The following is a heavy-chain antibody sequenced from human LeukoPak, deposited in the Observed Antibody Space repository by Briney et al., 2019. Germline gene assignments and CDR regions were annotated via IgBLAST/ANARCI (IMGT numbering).Heavy chain of an antibody. V-gene: IGHV1-3*01. J-gene: IGHJ4*02. Sequence: GASVKVSCKTSGYTFNRYAIHWVRQAPGQRPEWMGWINAGNNNAKYSRKLQGRISITMDTSASTAYMELSSLRYEDTAVYYCARYYYDSGDYLLDFWGQGTLVTVSS. CDR3: ARYYYDSGDYLLDF. CDR2: INAGNNNA. CDR1: GYTFNRYA. D-gene: IGHD3-22*01.